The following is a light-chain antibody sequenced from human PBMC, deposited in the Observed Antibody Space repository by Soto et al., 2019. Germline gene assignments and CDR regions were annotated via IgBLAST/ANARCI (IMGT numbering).Light chain of an antibody. CDR2: YDD. J-gene: IGLJ2*01. V-gene: IGLV1-36*01. CDR1: SXNIGNNA. CDR3: AAWDDSLNGLV. Sequence: QSVLTQPPSVSEXPRQRVTXSCSXSSXNIGNNAVNWYQQLPGKAPKLLIYYDDLLPSGVSDRFSGSKSGTSASLAISGLQSEDEADYYCAAWDDSLNGLVFGGGTKLTVL.